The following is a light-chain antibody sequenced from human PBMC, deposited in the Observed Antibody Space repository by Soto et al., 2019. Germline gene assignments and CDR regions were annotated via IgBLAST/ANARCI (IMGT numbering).Light chain of an antibody. CDR2: DTS. J-gene: IGKJ4*01. CDR3: QQFSSYPLT. Sequence: EIVMTQSPATLSVSPGEGAALSCRASQSVSSKLAWYRQRPGQAPRLVIYDTSTRATGVPARFSGGGSGTDFTLTISRLEPEDFAVYYCQQFSSYPLTFGGGTKV. CDR1: QSVSSK. V-gene: IGKV3-15*01.